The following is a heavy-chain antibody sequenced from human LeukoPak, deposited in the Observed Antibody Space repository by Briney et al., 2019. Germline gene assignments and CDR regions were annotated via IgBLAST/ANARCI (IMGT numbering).Heavy chain of an antibody. CDR3: ARRAGAYSHPYDY. J-gene: IGHJ4*02. V-gene: IGHV3-53*01. D-gene: IGHD4/OR15-4a*01. CDR2: IYSDNP. Sequence: GGSLRLSCTVSGFTVSSNSMSWVRQAPGRGLEWVSFIYSDNPHYSDSVKGRFTISRDNSKNTLYLQMNSLRAEDPAVYYCARRAGAYSHPYDYWGQGTLVTVSP. CDR1: GFTVSSNS.